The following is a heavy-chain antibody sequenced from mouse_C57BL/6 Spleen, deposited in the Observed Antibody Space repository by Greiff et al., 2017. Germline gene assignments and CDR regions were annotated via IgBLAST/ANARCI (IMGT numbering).Heavy chain of an antibody. Sequence: EVHLVESGPGLVKPSQSLSLTCSVTGYSITSGYYWNWIRQFPGNKLEWMGYISYDGSNNYNPSLKNRISITRDTSKNQFFLKLNSVTTEDTATYYCARVDYDGDYWYFDVWGTGTTVTVSS. CDR2: ISYDGSN. J-gene: IGHJ1*03. V-gene: IGHV3-6*01. D-gene: IGHD2-4*01. CDR3: ARVDYDGDYWYFDV. CDR1: GYSITSGYY.